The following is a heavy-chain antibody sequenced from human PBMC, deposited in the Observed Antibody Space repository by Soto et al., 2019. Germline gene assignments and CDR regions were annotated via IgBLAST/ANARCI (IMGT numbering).Heavy chain of an antibody. CDR2: IFSSGST. V-gene: IGHV4-4*07. J-gene: IGHJ6*01. D-gene: IGHD5-12*01. CDR1: GGSINSFY. Sequence: SETLSLTCTLSGGSINSFYWSWVRQPPGKGLEWIGRIFSSGSTSFNPSLESRVAMSVDTSNNHFSLNLSSVTAADTAVYYCATEPSYSAYNSAPRIQLCSCECWG. CDR3: ATEPSYSAYNSAPRIQLCSCEC.